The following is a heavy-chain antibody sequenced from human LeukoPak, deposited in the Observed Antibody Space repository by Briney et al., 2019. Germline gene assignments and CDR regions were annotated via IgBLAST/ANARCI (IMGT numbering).Heavy chain of an antibody. Sequence: GGSLRLSCAASGFTFSDYYMTWIRQAPGKGLEWVSVIGGSNGITFYVGSVKGRFTISRDNSKDTLYLQMNSLRAEDTAVYYCARNENSGWGYFDYWGQGTLVTVSS. V-gene: IGHV3-23*01. J-gene: IGHJ4*02. CDR2: IGGSNGIT. CDR1: GFTFSDYY. CDR3: ARNENSGWGYFDY. D-gene: IGHD5-12*01.